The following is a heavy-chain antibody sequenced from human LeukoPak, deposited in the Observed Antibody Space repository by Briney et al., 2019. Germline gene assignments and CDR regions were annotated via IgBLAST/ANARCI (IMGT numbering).Heavy chain of an antibody. J-gene: IGHJ5*02. CDR1: GFTFSSYA. CDR2: ISGSGGST. CDR3: AKGSQDCSSTSCYFLSGFDP. Sequence: GGPLRLSCAASGFTFSSYAMSRVRQAPGKGLEWVSAISGSGGSTYYADSVKGRFTISRDNSKNTLYLQMNSLRAEDTAVYYCAKGSQDCSSTSCYFLSGFDPWGQGTLVTVSS. D-gene: IGHD2-2*01. V-gene: IGHV3-23*01.